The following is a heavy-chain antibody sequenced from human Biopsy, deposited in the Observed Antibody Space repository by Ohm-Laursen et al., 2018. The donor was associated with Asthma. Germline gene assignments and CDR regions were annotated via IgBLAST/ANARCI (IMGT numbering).Heavy chain of an antibody. CDR2: IHYSGST. J-gene: IGHJ4*02. V-gene: IGHV4-59*08. CDR1: GDSIRSYY. CDR3: VRHQYSSSWSAFDY. D-gene: IGHD3-22*01. Sequence: SDTLSLTCTVSGDSIRSYYWTWIREPPGKGLEWIGNIHYSGSTYSNPTLKSRVTISVDTSKNQLSLKMSSVTAADTAVYFCVRHQYSSSWSAFDYWGQGALVTVSS.